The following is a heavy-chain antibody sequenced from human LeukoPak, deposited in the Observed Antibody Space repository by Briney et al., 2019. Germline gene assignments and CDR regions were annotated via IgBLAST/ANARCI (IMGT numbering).Heavy chain of an antibody. D-gene: IGHD1-26*01. V-gene: IGHV1-69*06. CDR2: IIPIFGTA. CDR3: ARDLKGVGATIDFGDYYYYYMDV. J-gene: IGHJ6*03. Sequence: SVKVSCKASGGTFSSYAISWVRQAPGQGLEWMGGIIPIFGTANYAQKFQGRVTITADKSTSTAYMELSSLRSEDTAVYYCARDLKGVGATIDFGDYYYYYMDVWGKGTTVTVSS. CDR1: GGTFSSYA.